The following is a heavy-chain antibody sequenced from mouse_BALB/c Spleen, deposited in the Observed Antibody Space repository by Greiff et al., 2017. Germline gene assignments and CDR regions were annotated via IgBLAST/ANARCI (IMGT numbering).Heavy chain of an antibody. Sequence: EVKLMESGGGLVQPGGSRKLSCAASGFTFSSFGMHWVRQAPEKGLEWVAYISSGSSTIYYADTVKGRFTISRDNPKNTLFLQMTSLRSEDTAMYYCARSVVATNFDYWGQGTTLTVSS. V-gene: IGHV5-17*02. J-gene: IGHJ2*01. CDR1: GFTFSSFG. D-gene: IGHD1-1*01. CDR2: ISSGSSTI. CDR3: ARSVVATNFDY.